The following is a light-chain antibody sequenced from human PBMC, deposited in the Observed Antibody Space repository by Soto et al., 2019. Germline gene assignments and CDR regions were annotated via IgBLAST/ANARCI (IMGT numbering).Light chain of an antibody. CDR3: SSYTTSNTRQIV. CDR2: DVS. Sequence: QSVLTQPASVSGSPGQSITISCTGTSSDVGGYNYVSWYQQHPGKAPKLMIYDVSNRPSGVSNRFSGSKSGNTASLTISGLQAEDEADYYCSSYTTSNTRQIVFGTGTKVT. J-gene: IGLJ1*01. V-gene: IGLV2-14*01. CDR1: SSDVGGYNY.